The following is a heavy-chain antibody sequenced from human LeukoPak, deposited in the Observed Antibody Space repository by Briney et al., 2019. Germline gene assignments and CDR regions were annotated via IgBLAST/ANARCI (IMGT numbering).Heavy chain of an antibody. Sequence: ASVKVSCKASGYTFINHAINWVRQSPGQGLKWMGWINSNTGNPTYAQGFTGRFVFSLDTSVSTAYLQISSLKAEDTAVYYCARGEYSASWYTPHGMAVWGQGTTVTVSS. CDR1: GYTFINHA. D-gene: IGHD6-13*01. V-gene: IGHV7-4-1*02. CDR3: ARGEYSASWYTPHGMAV. J-gene: IGHJ6*02. CDR2: INSNTGNP.